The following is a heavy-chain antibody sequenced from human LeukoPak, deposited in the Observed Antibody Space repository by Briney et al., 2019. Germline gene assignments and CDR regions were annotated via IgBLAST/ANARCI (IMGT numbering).Heavy chain of an antibody. CDR3: AKANYDFWSGPYFDY. V-gene: IGHV3-9*01. CDR1: GFTFDDYA. J-gene: IGHJ4*02. CDR2: ISWNSGSI. D-gene: IGHD3-3*01. Sequence: QPGGFLRLSCAASGFTFDDYAMHWVRQAPGKGLEWVSGISWNSGSIGYADSVKGRFTISRDNAKNSLYLQMNSLRAEDTALYYCAKANYDFWSGPYFDYWGQGTLVTVSS.